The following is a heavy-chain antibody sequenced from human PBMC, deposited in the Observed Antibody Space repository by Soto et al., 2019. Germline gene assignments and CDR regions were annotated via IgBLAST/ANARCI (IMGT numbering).Heavy chain of an antibody. CDR2: ISSGGRTI. V-gene: IGHV3-48*03. Sequence: GGSLRLSCAASGFSFSAYEMNWVRQAPGKGLEWVSYISSGGRTIYYADSVKGRFTISRDDGKNSLYLQMDSLRAEDAAVYYCTRDGPAADFDHWGQGTLVTVSS. J-gene: IGHJ4*02. CDR1: GFSFSAYE. CDR3: TRDGPAADFDH. D-gene: IGHD6-13*01.